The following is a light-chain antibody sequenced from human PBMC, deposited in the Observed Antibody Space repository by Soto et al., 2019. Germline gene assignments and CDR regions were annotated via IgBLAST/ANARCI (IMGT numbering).Light chain of an antibody. CDR1: QSLGTN. V-gene: IGKV3-15*01. J-gene: IGKJ1*01. CDR3: QQYNQWPRT. CDR2: GAS. Sequence: EIEMTQYPATLSVSPGERATLSCRASQSLGTNLAWFQQKPGQVPRLLIHGASTRATGIPARFSGSGSGTDFTLTISSIQSEDFAVYYCQQYNQWPRTFGQGTKV.